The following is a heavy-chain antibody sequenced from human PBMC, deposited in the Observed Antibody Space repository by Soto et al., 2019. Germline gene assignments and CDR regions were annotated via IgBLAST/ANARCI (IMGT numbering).Heavy chain of an antibody. CDR1: GDSISSGFYY. V-gene: IGHV4-30-4*01. CDR3: ARGGHVGSATSCCHNF. CDR2: TFHSGAT. D-gene: IGHD2-2*01. Sequence: SETLSLTCTVSGDSISSGFYYWTWIRQTPGKGLEWIGYTFHSGATYFNSSLEGRVSISVDTSKNQFFLKLTSVTAADTAVYYCARGGHVGSATSCCHNFWGQGTLVTVSS. J-gene: IGHJ4*02.